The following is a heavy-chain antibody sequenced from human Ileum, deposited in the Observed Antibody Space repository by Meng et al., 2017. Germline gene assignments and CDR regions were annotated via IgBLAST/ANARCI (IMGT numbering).Heavy chain of an antibody. V-gene: IGHV3-23*01. CDR3: AKGEGASWYLY. CDR1: GFTFSSYD. J-gene: IGHJ4*02. Sequence: GGSLRLSCAGSGFTFSSYDMSWVRQAPGKGLEWVSNIARSGDRTYYADSVKGRFTISRDNSKNMLYLQMNSLRADDTAVYYCAKGEGASWYLYWGQRTLVTVSS. CDR2: IARSGDRT. D-gene: IGHD6-13*01.